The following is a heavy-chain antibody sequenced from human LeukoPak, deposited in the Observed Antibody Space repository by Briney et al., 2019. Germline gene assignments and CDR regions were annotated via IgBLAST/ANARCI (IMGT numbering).Heavy chain of an antibody. CDR2: IRPDGSQK. D-gene: IGHD1-26*01. J-gene: IGHJ4*02. CDR1: GFTFRNYW. CDR3: ARDGAFDY. Sequence: QPGGSLRLSCAASGFTFRNYWMSWVRQAPGEGLEWVANIRPDGSQKYYVDSARGRFTISRDNSKNTLYLQMNSLRAEDTAVYYCARDGAFDYWGQGTLVTVSS. V-gene: IGHV3-7*03.